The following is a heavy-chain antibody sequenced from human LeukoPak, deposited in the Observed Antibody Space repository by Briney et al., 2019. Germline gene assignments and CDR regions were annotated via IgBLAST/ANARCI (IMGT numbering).Heavy chain of an antibody. CDR1: GFPFNSFW. V-gene: IGHV3-74*01. CDR3: ARGGVNPVDH. J-gene: IGHJ4*02. Sequence: PGGSLRLSCAASGFPFNSFWMHWVRQAPGKGRVGVSDMNEYSTTIRYADSVKGRFTISKDNAKSILYLQMNNLRAEDTAMYFCARGGVNPVDHWGQGTLVTVSS. D-gene: IGHD1-14*01. CDR2: MNEYSTTI.